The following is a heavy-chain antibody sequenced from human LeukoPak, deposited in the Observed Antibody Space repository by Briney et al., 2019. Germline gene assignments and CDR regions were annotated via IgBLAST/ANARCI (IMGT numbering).Heavy chain of an antibody. CDR1: GGSISDYY. Sequence: SGTLSLTCTVSGGSISDYYWSWIRQPPGKGLEWIGYIYYSGSTNYNPSLKSRVTISVDTSKNQFSLKLSSVTAADTAVYYCATDWGSSWFDPWGQGTLVTVSS. CDR3: ATDWGSSWFDP. CDR2: IYYSGST. J-gene: IGHJ5*02. D-gene: IGHD7-27*01. V-gene: IGHV4-59*01.